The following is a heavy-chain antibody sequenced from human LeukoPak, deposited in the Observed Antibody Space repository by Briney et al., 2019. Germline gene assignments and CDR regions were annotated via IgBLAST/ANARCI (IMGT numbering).Heavy chain of an antibody. CDR1: GYALTELS. J-gene: IGHJ5*02. CDR2: FDPEDGET. CDR3: SLLLLDP. D-gene: IGHD2-21*02. Sequence: ASVKVSCKVSGYALTELSMHWVRQAPGKGLEWMGGFDPEDGETIYAQKFQGRVTMTEDTSTDIAYMELSSLRSEDTAVYYCSLLLLDPWGQGTLVTVSS. V-gene: IGHV1-24*01.